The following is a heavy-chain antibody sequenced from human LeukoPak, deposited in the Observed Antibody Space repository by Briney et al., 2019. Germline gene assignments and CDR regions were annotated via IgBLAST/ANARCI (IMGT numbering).Heavy chain of an antibody. CDR3: TRDTDFGSATNYFDH. CDR1: GFGFSNYA. J-gene: IGHJ4*02. Sequence: PGGSLRLSCAASGFGFSNYAMSWVRQAPGKGLEGVSLISWEGQTTYYADSVRGRFTISRDNSKNSLYLQMNSLTTDDTAFYYCTRDTDFGSATNYFDHWGQGTLVSVSS. CDR2: ISWEGQTT. D-gene: IGHD3-10*01. V-gene: IGHV3-43*02.